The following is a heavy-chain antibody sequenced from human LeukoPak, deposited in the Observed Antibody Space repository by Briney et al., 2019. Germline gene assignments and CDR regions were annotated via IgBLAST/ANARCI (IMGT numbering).Heavy chain of an antibody. Sequence: GGSLRLSCAVSGFTFSSYGMNWVRQAPGKGLEWVAVMSYDGSNRYYADSVKGRFTISRDNAKNSLYLQMNSLRAEDTAVYYCAELGITMIGGVWGKGTTVTISS. CDR2: MSYDGSNR. CDR1: GFTFSSYG. D-gene: IGHD3-10*02. V-gene: IGHV3-30*03. J-gene: IGHJ6*04. CDR3: AELGITMIGGV.